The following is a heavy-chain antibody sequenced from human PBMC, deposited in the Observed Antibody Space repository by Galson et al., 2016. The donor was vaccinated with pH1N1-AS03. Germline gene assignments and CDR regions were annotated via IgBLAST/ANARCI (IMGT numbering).Heavy chain of an antibody. CDR2: ISGSKTYI. J-gene: IGHJ4*02. CDR1: GFSFSSHS. CDR3: ARDMGYSAYLDY. V-gene: IGHV3-21*01. D-gene: IGHD5-12*01. Sequence: SLRLSCAASGFSFSSHSINWVRQAPGKGLEWVASISGSKTYIYYAASLKGRFTISRDNAKNSVYLQMNSLRAEDTAVYYCARDMGYSAYLDYWGQGTLVTVSS.